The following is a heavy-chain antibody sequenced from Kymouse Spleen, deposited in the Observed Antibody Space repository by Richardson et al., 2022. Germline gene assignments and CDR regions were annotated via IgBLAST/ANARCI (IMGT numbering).Heavy chain of an antibody. CDR3: AAYYDFWSGYVWFDP. CDR1: GGSISSSSYY. V-gene: IGHV4-39*01. CDR2: IYYSGST. D-gene: IGHD3-3*01. Sequence: QLQLQESGPGLVKPSETLSLTCTVSGGSISSSSYYWGWIRQPPGKGLEWIGSIYYSGSTYYNPSLKSRVTISVDTSKNQFSLKLSSVTAADTAVYYCAAYYDFWSGYVWFDPWGQGTLVTVSS. J-gene: IGHJ5*02.